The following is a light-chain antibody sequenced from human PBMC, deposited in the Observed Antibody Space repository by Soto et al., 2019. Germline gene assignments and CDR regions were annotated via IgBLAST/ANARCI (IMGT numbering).Light chain of an antibody. CDR1: QSLLHTDGKTY. Sequence: DIVMTQAPLSLSVTPGQTATISCKSSQSLLHTDGKTYLHWYMQRPGQTPRLLIYEVSTRFSGVPDRISGSGSKTDFTLKISRVEADDVGVYYCLQTLQPIFSFGPGTKVDIK. CDR3: LQTLQPIFS. J-gene: IGKJ3*01. CDR2: EVS. V-gene: IGKV2D-29*01.